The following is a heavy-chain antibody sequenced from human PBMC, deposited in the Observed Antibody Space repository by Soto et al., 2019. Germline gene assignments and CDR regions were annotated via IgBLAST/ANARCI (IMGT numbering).Heavy chain of an antibody. CDR2: IIPIFGTA. D-gene: IGHD2-2*01. CDR3: ARHVPAAGYDYGMDV. V-gene: IGHV1-69*12. J-gene: IGHJ6*02. CDR1: GGTFSSYA. Sequence: QVQLVQSGAEVKKPGSSVKVSCKASGGTFSSYAISWVRQAPGQGLEWMGGIIPIFGTANYAQKFQGRVTXAAXXSXSTAYMELRSRRPEDTAVYYCARHVPAAGYDYGMDVWGQGTTVTVSS.